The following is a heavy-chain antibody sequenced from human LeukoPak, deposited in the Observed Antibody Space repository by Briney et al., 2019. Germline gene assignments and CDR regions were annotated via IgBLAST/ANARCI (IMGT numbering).Heavy chain of an antibody. CDR3: TRGWNSFDY. Sequence: SQTLSLTCAISGDSVSSNSAAWNWIRQSPSRGLEWVGRTYYRSKWYNDYALSVRGRITINPDTSKNQFSLQSNSMTPEDTAVYYCTRGWNSFDYWGQGTLVTVSS. V-gene: IGHV6-1*01. J-gene: IGHJ4*02. CDR1: GDSVSSNSAA. CDR2: TYYRSKWYN. D-gene: IGHD1-1*01.